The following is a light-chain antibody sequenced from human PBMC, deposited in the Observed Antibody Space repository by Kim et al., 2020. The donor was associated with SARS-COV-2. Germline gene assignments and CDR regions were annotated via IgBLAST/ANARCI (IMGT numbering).Light chain of an antibody. CDR1: QGVSHY. J-gene: IGKJ5*01. CDR3: QQRGS. CDR2: GAS. V-gene: IGKV3-11*01. Sequence: RALSAGERPPLPCRASQGVSHYLAWYQQKPGQAPRLLIYGASKRAAGIPARFSGSGSGTDFTLTISRLEPGDSAVYFCQQRGSFGQGTRLEIK.